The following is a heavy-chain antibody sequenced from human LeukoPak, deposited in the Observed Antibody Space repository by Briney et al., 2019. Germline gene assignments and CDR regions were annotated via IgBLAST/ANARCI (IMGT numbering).Heavy chain of an antibody. CDR1: GFTFSSYW. J-gene: IGHJ4*02. V-gene: IGHV3-15*01. CDR2: IKSKTDGGTT. D-gene: IGHD3-22*01. CDR3: TTDLLSTGEYYDSSGYYRFDY. Sequence: PGGSLRLSCAASGFTFSSYWMSWVRQAPGKGLEWVGRIKSKTDGGTTDYAAPVKGRFTISRDDSKNTLYLQMNSLKTEDTAVYYCTTDLLSTGEYYDSSGYYRFDYWGQGTLVTVS.